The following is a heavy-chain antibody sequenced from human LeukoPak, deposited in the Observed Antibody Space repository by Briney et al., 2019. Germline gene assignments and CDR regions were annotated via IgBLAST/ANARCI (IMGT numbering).Heavy chain of an antibody. CDR1: GGSISSYY. J-gene: IGHJ4*02. CDR2: INHSGST. CDR3: AREISPADSSSAFDY. V-gene: IGHV4-34*01. D-gene: IGHD6-6*01. Sequence: SETLSLTCTVSGGSISSYYWSWIRQPPGKGLEWIGEINHSGSTNYNPSLKSRVTISVDTSKNQFSLKLNSLTAADTAVYYCAREISPADSSSAFDYWGQGTLVTVSS.